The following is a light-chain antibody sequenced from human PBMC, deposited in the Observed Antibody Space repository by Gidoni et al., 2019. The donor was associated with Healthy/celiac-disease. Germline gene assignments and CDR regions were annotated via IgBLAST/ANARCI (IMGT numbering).Light chain of an antibody. J-gene: IGKJ1*01. CDR1: QSISNY. CDR3: HQSYSNPWT. V-gene: IGKV1-39*01. CDR2: AAS. Sequence: DIQMPLPPSSLSASVGNRVTITCRASQSISNYLNWYQQKPGKAPNLLIYAASSLQSGVPSRFSGSGSGTDFTLTIGSLQPDDFATYYCHQSYSNPWTFGQGTKVEIK.